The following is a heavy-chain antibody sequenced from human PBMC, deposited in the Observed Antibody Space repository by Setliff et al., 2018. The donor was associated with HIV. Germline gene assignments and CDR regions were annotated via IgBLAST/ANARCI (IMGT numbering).Heavy chain of an antibody. D-gene: IGHD3-10*01. V-gene: IGHV1-8*01. J-gene: IGHJ4*02. CDR1: GYTFTNYD. Sequence: GASVKVSCKASGYTFTNYDINWVRQVPGQGLEWMGRMNPDSGLTDYAPKLQGRVIMTRNTSITTAYMQVTRLRSEDTAVYYCARISPTARSAYYFDFRGQGSLVTVSS. CDR3: ARISPTARSAYYFDF. CDR2: MNPDSGLT.